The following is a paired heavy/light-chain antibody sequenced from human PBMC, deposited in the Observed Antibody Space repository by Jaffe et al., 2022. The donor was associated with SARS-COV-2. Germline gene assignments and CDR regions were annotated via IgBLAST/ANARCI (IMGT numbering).Light chain of an antibody. CDR2: AAS. Sequence: AIRMTQSPSSFSASTGDRVTITCRASQGISSYLAWYQQKPGKAPKLLIYAASTLQSGVPSRFSGSGSGTDFTLTISCLQSEDFATYYCQQYYSSWTFGQGTKVEIK. V-gene: IGKV1-8*01. CDR1: QGISSY. CDR3: QQYYSSWT. J-gene: IGKJ1*01.
Heavy chain of an antibody. CDR3: ARERAYYDSSGYYPDAFDI. D-gene: IGHD3-22*01. V-gene: IGHV3-30*04. Sequence: QVQLVESGGGVVQPGRSLRLSCAASGFTFSSYAMHWVRQAPGKGLEWVAVISYDGSNKYYADSVKGRFTISRDNSKNTLYLQMNSLRAEDTAVYYCARERAYYDSSGYYPDAFDIWGQGTMVTVSS. J-gene: IGHJ3*02. CDR2: ISYDGSNK. CDR1: GFTFSSYA.